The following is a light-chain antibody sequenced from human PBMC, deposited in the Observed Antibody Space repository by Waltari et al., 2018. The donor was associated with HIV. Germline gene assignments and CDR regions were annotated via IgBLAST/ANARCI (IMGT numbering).Light chain of an antibody. J-gene: IGLJ3*02. Sequence: QAGLTQPPSLSEDMRQNVTITCTGNSTNVGHHETVRLKQHRGRPPKVIFFRNSVRHPGIPGRISASRSGNPASLTIIGLQSEDEADYYCSAWDITLRAWVVGGGTQVTV. CDR1: STNVGHHE. CDR3: SAWDITLRAWV. V-gene: IGLV10-54*01. CDR2: RNS.